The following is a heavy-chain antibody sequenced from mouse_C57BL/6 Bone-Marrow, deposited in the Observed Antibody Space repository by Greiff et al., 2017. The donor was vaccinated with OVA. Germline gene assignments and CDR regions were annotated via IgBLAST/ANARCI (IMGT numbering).Heavy chain of an antibody. Sequence: EVQLVESGGDLVKPGGSLKLSCAASGFTFSSYGMSWVRQTPDKRLEWVATISSGGSYTYYPDSVKGRFTISRDNAKNTLYLQMSSLKSEDTAMYYCARRGSYYYGSSYGNYAMDYWGQGTSVTVSS. CDR2: ISSGGSYT. V-gene: IGHV5-6*01. J-gene: IGHJ4*01. D-gene: IGHD1-1*01. CDR1: GFTFSSYG. CDR3: ARRGSYYYGSSYGNYAMDY.